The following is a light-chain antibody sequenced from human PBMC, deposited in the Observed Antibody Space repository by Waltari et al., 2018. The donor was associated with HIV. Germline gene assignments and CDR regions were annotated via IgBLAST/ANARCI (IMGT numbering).Light chain of an antibody. V-gene: IGLV3-19*01. CDR1: SLWTNF. CDR2: GNN. CDR3: YSRDKSDSHSV. J-gene: IGLJ1*01. Sequence: SSDLAQDPAVSVALGSTVKITCLGYSLWTNFAAWYQQKPGQAPTVVLFGNNNRASGIPARFSGSRSRNTASLTITGAQAEDEADYYCYSRDKSDSHSVFGTGTKVTVL.